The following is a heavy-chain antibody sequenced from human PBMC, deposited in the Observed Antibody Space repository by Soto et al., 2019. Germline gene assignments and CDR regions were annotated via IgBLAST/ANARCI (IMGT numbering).Heavy chain of an antibody. V-gene: IGHV3-21*02. CDR2: ISSSSSYT. Sequence: EVQLEESGGGLVKPGGSLRLCGAASGFTFSTCSMNCVRQAPGKGLECVSSISSSSSYTFYADWVKARFTISRDNAQRSLYLQMNSLRAEDTALYYSARAAGYGSPDHWGQGTPVAVSS. D-gene: IGHD3-10*01. CDR3: ARAAGYGSPDH. J-gene: IGHJ4*02. CDR1: GFTFSTCS.